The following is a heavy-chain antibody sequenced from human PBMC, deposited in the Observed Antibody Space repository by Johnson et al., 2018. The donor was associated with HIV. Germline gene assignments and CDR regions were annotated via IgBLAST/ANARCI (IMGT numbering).Heavy chain of an antibody. D-gene: IGHD6-19*01. Sequence: VQLVESGGGLVQPGGSLRLSCVASGFTFSNYWMSWVRQAPGKGLEWVSGFYSGGSTYYADSVTGRFIISRDNSKNTLYLQMNSLRVEDTAVYYCASGGWLEGAFDIWGQGTMVTVSS. CDR3: ASGGWLEGAFDI. CDR1: GFTFSNYW. V-gene: IGHV3-66*01. J-gene: IGHJ3*02. CDR2: FYSGGST.